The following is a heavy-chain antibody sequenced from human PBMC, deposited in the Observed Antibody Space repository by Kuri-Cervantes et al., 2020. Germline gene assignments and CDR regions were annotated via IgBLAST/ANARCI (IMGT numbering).Heavy chain of an antibody. Sequence: GESLKISCAASGFTFSSYEMNWVRQAPGKGLEWVSTISGGYGSTYHADSVKGRFTISRDNSKNTLYLQMNSLRVEDTAVYYCAKGGWYGAFDIWGQGTMVTVSS. V-gene: IGHV3-23*01. CDR3: AKGGWYGAFDI. D-gene: IGHD6-19*01. CDR1: GFTFSSYE. CDR2: ISGGYGST. J-gene: IGHJ3*02.